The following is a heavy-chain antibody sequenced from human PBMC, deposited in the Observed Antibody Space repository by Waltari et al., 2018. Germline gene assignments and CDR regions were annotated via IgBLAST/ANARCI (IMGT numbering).Heavy chain of an antibody. Sequence: EVQLLESGGGLVQPGGSLRLSCAASGFTFSSYAMSWVRQAPGKGLEWVSAISGSGGSTYYADSVKGRFTISRDNSKNTLYLKMNSLRAEDTAVYYCAKEKTYYDILTGYYRDWGQGTLVTVSS. D-gene: IGHD3-9*01. CDR3: AKEKTYYDILTGYYRD. V-gene: IGHV3-23*01. CDR1: GFTFSSYA. CDR2: ISGSGGST. J-gene: IGHJ4*02.